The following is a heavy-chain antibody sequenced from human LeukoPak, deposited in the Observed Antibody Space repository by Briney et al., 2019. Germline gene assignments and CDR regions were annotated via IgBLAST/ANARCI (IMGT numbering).Heavy chain of an antibody. CDR1: GFTFSSYE. CDR3: ARFSLVVVAAWAWFDP. Sequence: GGSLRLSCAASGFTFSSYEMNWVRQAPGKGLEWVSYISSSGSTIYYAGSVKGRFTISRDNAKNSLYLQMNSLRAEDTAVYYCARFSLVVVAAWAWFDPWGQGTLVTVSS. J-gene: IGHJ5*02. V-gene: IGHV3-48*03. D-gene: IGHD2-15*01. CDR2: ISSSGSTI.